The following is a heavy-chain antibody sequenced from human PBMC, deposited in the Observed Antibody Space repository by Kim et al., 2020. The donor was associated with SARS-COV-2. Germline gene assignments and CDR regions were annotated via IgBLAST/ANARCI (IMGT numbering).Heavy chain of an antibody. V-gene: IGHV4-34*01. CDR2: INHSGST. D-gene: IGHD6-6*01. Sequence: SETLSLTCAVYGGSFSGYYWSWIRQPPGKGLEWIGEINHSGSTNYNPSLKSRVTISVDTSKNQFSLKLSSVTAADTAVYYCARGRRWAARPRGGYLDYWGQGTLVTVSS. J-gene: IGHJ4*02. CDR3: ARGRRWAARPRGGYLDY. CDR1: GGSFSGYY.